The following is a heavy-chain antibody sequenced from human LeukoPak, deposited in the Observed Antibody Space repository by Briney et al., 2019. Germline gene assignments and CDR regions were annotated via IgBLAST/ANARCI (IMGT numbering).Heavy chain of an antibody. Sequence: SETLSLTCTVSGGSISSYSWSWIRQPPGKGLEWIGNIDYSGSITSNPSLKSRVTISVDTSKNQVSLRLSSVTAADTAVYYCTRGAGWLIDYWGQGILVTVSS. V-gene: IGHV4-59*01. CDR1: GGSISSYS. D-gene: IGHD3-16*01. CDR2: IDYSGSI. CDR3: TRGAGWLIDY. J-gene: IGHJ4*02.